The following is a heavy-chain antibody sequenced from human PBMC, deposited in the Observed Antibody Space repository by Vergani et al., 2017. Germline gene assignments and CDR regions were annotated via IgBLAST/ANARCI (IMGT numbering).Heavy chain of an antibody. J-gene: IGHJ5*02. CDR2: IIPIFGTA. Sequence: QVQLVQSGAEVKKPGSSVKVSCKASGGTFSSYAISWVRQAPGQGLEWMGGIIPIFGTANYAQKFQGRVTITADESTSTAYMELSSLRSEDTAVYYCASDYCSITSCYTRWFDPWGQGTLVTVSS. CDR3: ASDYCSITSCYTRWFDP. CDR1: GGTFSSYA. D-gene: IGHD2-2*02. V-gene: IGHV1-69*01.